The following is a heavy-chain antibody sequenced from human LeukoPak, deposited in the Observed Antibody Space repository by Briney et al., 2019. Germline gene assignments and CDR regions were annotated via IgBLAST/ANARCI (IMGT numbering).Heavy chain of an antibody. CDR1: GGSFSGYY. D-gene: IGHD3-10*02. CDR2: INHSGST. Sequence: PSETPSLTCAVYGGSFSGYYWSWIRQPPGKGLEWIGEINHSGSTNYNPSLKSRVTISVDTSKNQFSLKLSSVTAADTAVYYCARGLVYVGGVSYYYYVRDAWGKGTRVTFPS. V-gene: IGHV4-34*01. CDR3: ARGLVYVGGVSYYYYVRDA. J-gene: IGHJ6*04.